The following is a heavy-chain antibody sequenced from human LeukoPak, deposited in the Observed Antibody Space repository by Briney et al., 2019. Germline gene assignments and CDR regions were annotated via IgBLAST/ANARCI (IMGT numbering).Heavy chain of an antibody. D-gene: IGHD2-15*01. CDR1: SGSFSGYY. Sequence: SETLSLTCAVYSGSFSGYYWSWIRQPPGKGLEWIGEINDSGSVNCNPSLKNRVTLSVDTSKNQFSLRLSSVAAADTVVYYCARRLVDSGASQVSDDWGQGTLVTVSS. J-gene: IGHJ4*02. V-gene: IGHV4-34*01. CDR3: ARRLVDSGASQVSDD. CDR2: INDSGSV.